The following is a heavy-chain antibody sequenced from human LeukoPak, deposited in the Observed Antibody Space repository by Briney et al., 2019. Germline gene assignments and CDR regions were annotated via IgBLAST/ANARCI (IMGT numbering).Heavy chain of an antibody. CDR1: GGSISSYY. J-gene: IGHJ5*02. Sequence: SETLSLTCTVSGGSISSYYWSWVRQPPGKGLEWIGEIYHSGSTNYNPSLKSRVTISVDKSKNQFSLKLSSVTAADTAVYYCARLLIAAAGTVNWFDPWGQGTPVTVSS. CDR3: ARLLIAAAGTVNWFDP. V-gene: IGHV4-4*02. D-gene: IGHD6-13*01. CDR2: IYHSGST.